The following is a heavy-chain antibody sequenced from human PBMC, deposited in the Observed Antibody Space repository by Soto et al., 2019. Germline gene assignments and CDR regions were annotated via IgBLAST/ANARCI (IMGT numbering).Heavy chain of an antibody. Sequence: SETLSLTCAVYGGSFSGYYWSWIRQPPGKGRGWIGEISHSGSTNYNPSLKSRVTISVDTSKNQFSRKLSSVTAADTAVYYCARPKYCTNGVCYDAFDIWGQGTMVTVSS. V-gene: IGHV4-34*01. CDR3: ARPKYCTNGVCYDAFDI. D-gene: IGHD2-8*01. CDR1: GGSFSGYY. CDR2: ISHSGST. J-gene: IGHJ3*02.